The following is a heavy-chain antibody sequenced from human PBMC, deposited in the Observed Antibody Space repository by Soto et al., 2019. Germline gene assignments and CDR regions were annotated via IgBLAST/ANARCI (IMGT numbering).Heavy chain of an antibody. CDR3: AEAMTSAGSHYDH. CDR2: INHSGST. Sequence: SETLSLTCAVYGGSFSGYYWSGIRQPPGKGLEWIGEINHSGSTNYNPSLKSRVTISLDASKTQFSLKLTSVTAADTAVYYCAEAMTSAGSHYDHWGQGALVTVSS. D-gene: IGHD3-10*01. V-gene: IGHV4-34*01. CDR1: GGSFSGYY. J-gene: IGHJ5*02.